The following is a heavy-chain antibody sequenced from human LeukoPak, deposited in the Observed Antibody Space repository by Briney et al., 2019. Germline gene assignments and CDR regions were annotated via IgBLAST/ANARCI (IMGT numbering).Heavy chain of an antibody. Sequence: SETLSLTCTVPGGLISSSSYYWGWIRQPPEKGLEWIGRFYYSGSNYYHPSRKSRVTISVDTSKNQFSLNLSSVTAADTAVYYCARTAGVAVAGSRQYCDYWGQGTLVTVSS. D-gene: IGHD6-19*01. CDR2: FYYSGSN. CDR1: GGLISSSSYY. CDR3: ARTAGVAVAGSRQYCDY. J-gene: IGHJ4*02. V-gene: IGHV4-39*01.